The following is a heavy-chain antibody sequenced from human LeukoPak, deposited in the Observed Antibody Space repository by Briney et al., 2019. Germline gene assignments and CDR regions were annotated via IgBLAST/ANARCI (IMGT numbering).Heavy chain of an antibody. V-gene: IGHV3-74*01. CDR3: AKGEYYYDSSGYDRVDY. CDR1: GFTFSSHW. D-gene: IGHD3-22*01. CDR2: INSDGSSI. J-gene: IGHJ4*02. Sequence: GGSLRLSCAASGFTFSSHWMHWVRQAPGKGLVWVSRINSDGSSISYADSVKGRFTISRDNAKNTLYLQMNSLRAEDTAVYYCAKGEYYYDSSGYDRVDYWGQGTLVTVSS.